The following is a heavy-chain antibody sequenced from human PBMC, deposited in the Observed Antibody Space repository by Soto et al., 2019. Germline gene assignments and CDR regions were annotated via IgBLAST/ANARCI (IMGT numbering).Heavy chain of an antibody. D-gene: IGHD3-16*01. V-gene: IGHV1-2*02. CDR3: ARAPRDDYVWNRYFDY. CDR1: GYTFTGYY. J-gene: IGHJ4*02. CDR2: INPNSGGT. Sequence: XAVKVSCKASGYTFTGYYMHWGRQAPGQGLEWMGWINPNSGGTNYAQKFQGRVTMTRDTSISTAYMELSRLRSDDTAVYYCARAPRDDYVWNRYFDYWGQGTLVTVSS.